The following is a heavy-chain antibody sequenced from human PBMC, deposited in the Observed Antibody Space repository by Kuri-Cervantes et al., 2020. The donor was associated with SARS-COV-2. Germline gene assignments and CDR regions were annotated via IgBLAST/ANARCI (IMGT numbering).Heavy chain of an antibody. CDR3: AREIGMAIRGYYYYYMDV. CDR2: ISSSSSTI. J-gene: IGHJ6*03. Sequence: GGSLRLSCAASGFTFSSYAMHWVRQAPGKGLEWVSYISSSSSTIYYADSVKGRFTISRDNAKNSLYLQMNSLRAEDTAVYYCAREIGMAIRGYYYYYMDVWGKGTTVTVSS. V-gene: IGHV3-48*04. CDR1: GFTFSSYA. D-gene: IGHD5-24*01.